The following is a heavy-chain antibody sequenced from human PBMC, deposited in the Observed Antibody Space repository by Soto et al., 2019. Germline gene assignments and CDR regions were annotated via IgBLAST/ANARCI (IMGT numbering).Heavy chain of an antibody. V-gene: IGHV4-4*02. Sequence: QVQLQESGPGLVKPSGTLSLTCAVSGGSISSSNWWSWVRQPPGKGLEWIGEIYHSGSTNYNPSLTRRFTISVDKSKTQSSLKLSYVTAADTAVYYCARAAMGGSSWPFDYWGQGTLVTVSS. CDR2: IYHSGST. CDR3: ARAAMGGSSWPFDY. CDR1: GGSISSSNW. D-gene: IGHD6-13*01. J-gene: IGHJ4*02.